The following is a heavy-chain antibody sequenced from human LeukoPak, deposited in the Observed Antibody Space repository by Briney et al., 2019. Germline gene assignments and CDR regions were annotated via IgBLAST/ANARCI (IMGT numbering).Heavy chain of an antibody. Sequence: PSETLSLTCTVSGGSISGGGYYWSWIRQHPGKGLEWIGYIYYSGSTYYNPSLRSRVTISVDTSKNQFSLKLSSVTAADTAVYYCARGEGGPEDFWSGYYGWFDPWGQGTLVTVSS. D-gene: IGHD3-3*01. CDR3: ARGEGGPEDFWSGYYGWFDP. V-gene: IGHV4-31*03. CDR1: GGSISGGGYY. CDR2: IYYSGST. J-gene: IGHJ5*02.